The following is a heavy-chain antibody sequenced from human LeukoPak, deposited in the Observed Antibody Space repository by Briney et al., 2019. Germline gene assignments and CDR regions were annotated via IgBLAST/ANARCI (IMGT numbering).Heavy chain of an antibody. J-gene: IGHJ6*02. D-gene: IGHD2-2*01. CDR2: FDPEDGET. Sequence: ASVKVSCKVSGYTLTELSMHWVRQAPGKGLEWMGGFDPEDGETIYAQKFQGRVTMTEDTSTDTAYMELSSLRSDDTAVYYCARVPPPAGDYYYYGMDVWGQGTTVTVSS. CDR3: ARVPPPAGDYYYYGMDV. CDR1: GYTLTELS. V-gene: IGHV1-24*01.